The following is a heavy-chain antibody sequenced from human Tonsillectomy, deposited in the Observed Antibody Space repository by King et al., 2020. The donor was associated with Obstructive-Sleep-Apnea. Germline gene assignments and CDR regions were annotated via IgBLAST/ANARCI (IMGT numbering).Heavy chain of an antibody. D-gene: IGHD6-19*01. CDR1: GGSISSSSYY. CDR2: IYYSGST. V-gene: IGHV4-39*07. J-gene: IGHJ5*02. CDR3: ARDQGYSSGWYLHWFDP. Sequence: QLQESGPGLVKPSETLSLTCTVSGGSISSSSYYWGWIRQPPGKGLEWIGSIYYSGSTYYNPSLKSRVTISVDTSKNQFSLKLSSVTAADTAVYYCARDQGYSSGWYLHWFDPWGQGTRVTVSS.